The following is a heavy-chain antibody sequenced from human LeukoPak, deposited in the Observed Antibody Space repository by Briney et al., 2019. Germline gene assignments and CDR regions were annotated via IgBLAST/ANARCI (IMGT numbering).Heavy chain of an antibody. CDR1: GFTVSSND. V-gene: IGHV3-53*01. Sequence: PGGSLRLSCAASGFTVSSNDMSWVRQAPGKGLEWVSAIYSGGSIYYADSVKGRFTISRDNSKNTLYLQMNSLRAEDTAVYYCARGAPFGVRGVPYGPPDYWGQGTLVTVSS. D-gene: IGHD3-10*01. CDR3: ARGAPFGVRGVPYGPPDY. CDR2: IYSGGSI. J-gene: IGHJ4*02.